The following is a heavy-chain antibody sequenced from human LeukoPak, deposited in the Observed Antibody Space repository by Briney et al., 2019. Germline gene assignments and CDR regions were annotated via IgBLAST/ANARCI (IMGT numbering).Heavy chain of an antibody. CDR1: GGTFSRYT. CDR2: IIPMFGVP. J-gene: IGHJ1*01. D-gene: IGHD3-22*01. CDR3: ATSHYYDSSGYSLAGGFQH. Sequence: AASVKVSCKASGGTFSRYTISWVRQAPGQGLEWMGGIIPMFGVPNYAQKFQVRVTITADKSTNTAYMELSSLRSEDTAVYYCATSHYYDSSGYSLAGGFQHWGQGTLVTVSS. V-gene: IGHV1-69*10.